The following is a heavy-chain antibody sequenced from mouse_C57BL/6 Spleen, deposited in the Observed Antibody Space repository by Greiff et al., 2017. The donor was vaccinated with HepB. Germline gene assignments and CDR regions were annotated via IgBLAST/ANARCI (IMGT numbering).Heavy chain of an antibody. Sequence: QVQLQQSGAELVRPGTSVKLSCKASGYTFTSYWMHWVKQRPGQGLEWIGVIDPSDSYTNYNQKFKGKATLTVDTSSSTAYMQLSSLTSEDSAVYYCARPLITTVVATPKYFDVWGTGTTVTVSS. D-gene: IGHD1-1*01. CDR1: GYTFTSYW. CDR2: IDPSDSYT. V-gene: IGHV1-59*01. J-gene: IGHJ1*03. CDR3: ARPLITTVVATPKYFDV.